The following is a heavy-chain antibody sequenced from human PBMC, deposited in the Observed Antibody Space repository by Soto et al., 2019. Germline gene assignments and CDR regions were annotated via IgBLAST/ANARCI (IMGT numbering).Heavy chain of an antibody. CDR2: ISGSGGST. CDR3: AKDLSGVTMIVVEKDAFDI. D-gene: IGHD3-22*01. V-gene: IGHV3-23*01. Sequence: EVQLLESGGGLVQPGGSLRLSCAASGFTFSSYAMSWVRQAPGKGLEWVSAISGSGGSTYYADSVKGRFTISRDNSKNALYLQMNSMRAEVTAVYYCAKDLSGVTMIVVEKDAFDIWGQGTMVTVSS. CDR1: GFTFSSYA. J-gene: IGHJ3*02.